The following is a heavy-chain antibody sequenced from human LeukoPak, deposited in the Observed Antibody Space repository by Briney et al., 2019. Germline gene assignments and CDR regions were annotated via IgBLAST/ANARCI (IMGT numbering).Heavy chain of an antibody. D-gene: IGHD3-16*01. V-gene: IGHV4-31*03. J-gene: IGHJ3*02. Sequence: SQTLSLTCSVSGGSISGSYYWTWIRQHPGKGLEWIGYTHYSGSTYYNPSLKSRVTISLDTSKKQFSLKLSYVTAADTAVYYCATRFGGWADAFDIWGHGTMVTVSS. CDR3: ATRFGGWADAFDI. CDR2: THYSGST. CDR1: GGSISGSYY.